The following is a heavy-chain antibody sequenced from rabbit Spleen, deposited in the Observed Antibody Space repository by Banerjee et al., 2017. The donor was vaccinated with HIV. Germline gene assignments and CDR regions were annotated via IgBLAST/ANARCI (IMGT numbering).Heavy chain of an antibody. Sequence: QEQLEESGGDLVKPEGSLTLTCKASGFSFSDRDVMCWVRQAPGKGLEWIACINTATGKPVYASWAKGRFTISKTSSTTVTLQMTSLTAADTATYFCARDTGSSFSSYGMDLWGPGTLVTVS. D-gene: IGHD8-1*01. V-gene: IGHV1S45*01. J-gene: IGHJ6*01. CDR3: ARDTGSSFSSYGMDL. CDR1: GFSFSDRDV. CDR2: INTATGKP.